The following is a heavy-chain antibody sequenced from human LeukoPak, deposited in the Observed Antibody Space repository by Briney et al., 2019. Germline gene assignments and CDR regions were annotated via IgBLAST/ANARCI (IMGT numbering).Heavy chain of an antibody. D-gene: IGHD3-22*01. CDR3: ARRSRSGYYYYYYYMDV. V-gene: IGHV4-59*01. CDR2: IYYSGST. CDR1: GGSISSYY. Sequence: SSETLSLTCTVSGGSISSYYWSWIRQPPGKGLEWIGYIYYSGSTNYNPSLKSRVTISVDTSKNQFSLKLSSVTAADTAVCYCARRSRSGYYYYYYYMDVWGKGTTVTISS. J-gene: IGHJ6*03.